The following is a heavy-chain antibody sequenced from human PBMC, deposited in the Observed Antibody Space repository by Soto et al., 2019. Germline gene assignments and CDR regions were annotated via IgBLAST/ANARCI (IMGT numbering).Heavy chain of an antibody. J-gene: IGHJ4*01. Sequence: GGALRLSXAASGFTFNAYTMHWVRQAPGKGLEWVSLISSDGGITYYRDSVKGRFTVSRDNSDNSLYLQMTSLRSDDTAFYYCAKDSYDILTGQKRYFDSWGHGTLVTV. D-gene: IGHD3-9*01. CDR1: GFTFNAYT. CDR3: AKDSYDILTGQKRYFDS. CDR2: ISSDGGIT. V-gene: IGHV3-43*01.